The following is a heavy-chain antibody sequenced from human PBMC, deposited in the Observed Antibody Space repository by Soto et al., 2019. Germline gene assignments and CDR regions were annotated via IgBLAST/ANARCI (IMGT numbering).Heavy chain of an antibody. CDR1: GGTFSTYA. Sequence: QVQLVQSGAEVKKPESSVKVSCKAPGGTFSTYAISWVRQAPGQGLEWMGGIIPMFGTANYAQRFQDRVKINEDESQNTVYMELSSLRSEDTAVYFCASGIQLWLRRINNGYSGWGQGTLVTVSS. D-gene: IGHD5-18*01. V-gene: IGHV1-69*12. J-gene: IGHJ4*02. CDR3: ASGIQLWLRRINNGYSG. CDR2: IIPMFGTA.